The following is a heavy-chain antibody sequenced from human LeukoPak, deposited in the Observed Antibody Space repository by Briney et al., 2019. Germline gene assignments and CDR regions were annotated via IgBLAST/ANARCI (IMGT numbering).Heavy chain of an antibody. CDR1: GFSVSSAYY. V-gene: IGHV4-38-2*02. D-gene: IGHD3-10*01. CDR3: ARVGKSYYYGSGSLYYFDY. CDR2: INHSGST. Sequence: SETLSLTCSVSGFSVSSAYYWGWIRQPPGKGLEWIGEINHSGSTNYNPSLKSRVTISVDTSKNQFSLKLSSVTAADTAVYYCARVGKSYYYGSGSLYYFDYWGQGTLVTVSS. J-gene: IGHJ4*02.